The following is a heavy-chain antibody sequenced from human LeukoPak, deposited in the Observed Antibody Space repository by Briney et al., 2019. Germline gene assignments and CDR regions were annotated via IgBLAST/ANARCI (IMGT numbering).Heavy chain of an antibody. V-gene: IGHV1-2*02. D-gene: IGHD2-2*01. CDR2: INPDSGGT. Sequence: ASVKVSCKASGYTFTDYYIHWVRQAPGQGLEWMGWINPDSGGTNYAQNFQGRVTMTRDTSISTAYMELSSLRSDDTAMYYCARGEKAEYCSSNSCYYFDYWAREPWSPSPQ. CDR1: GYTFTDYY. J-gene: IGHJ4*02. CDR3: ARGEKAEYCSSNSCYYFDY.